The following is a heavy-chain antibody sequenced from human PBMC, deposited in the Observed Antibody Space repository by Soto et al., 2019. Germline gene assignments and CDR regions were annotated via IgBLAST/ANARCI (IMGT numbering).Heavy chain of an antibody. J-gene: IGHJ4*02. D-gene: IGHD4-17*01. CDR1: GYTFTSYG. CDR2: ISAYNGNT. CDR3: ARDRSDYGDFPLFDY. Sequence: ASVKVSCKASGYTFTSYGISWVRQAPGQGLEWMGWISAYNGNTNYAQKLQGRVTMTTDTSTSTAYMELRSLRSDDTAVYYCARDRSDYGDFPLFDYWGQGTLVTVSS. V-gene: IGHV1-18*01.